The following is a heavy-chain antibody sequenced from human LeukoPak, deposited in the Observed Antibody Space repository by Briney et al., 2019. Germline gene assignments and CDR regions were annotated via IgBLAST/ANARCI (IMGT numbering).Heavy chain of an antibody. CDR1: GGSTRTYH. V-gene: IGHV4-4*07. CDR2: TYTSGST. J-gene: IGHJ6*02. D-gene: IGHD3-3*01. Sequence: SETQPLTSTPPGGSTRTYHWRWIRQPPAKGLEWIGSTYTSGSTNYNPPLKSRVTMSVDTSKNQFSLKLSSVTAADTAVYYCARGRGRFLEWLYYGMDVWGRGTTVTVSS. CDR3: ARGRGRFLEWLYYGMDV.